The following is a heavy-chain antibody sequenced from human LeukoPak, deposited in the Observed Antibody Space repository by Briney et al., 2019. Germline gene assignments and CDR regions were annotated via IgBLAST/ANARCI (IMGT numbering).Heavy chain of an antibody. V-gene: IGHV3-23*01. D-gene: IGHD6-13*01. CDR1: GFTFSSYA. J-gene: IGHJ4*02. CDR3: AKAREYSSSWTWGYYFDY. CDR2: ISGSGGST. Sequence: GGSLRLSCAASGFTFSSYAMSWVRQAPGKGLEWVSAISGSGGSTYYADSVKGRFTIPRDNSKNTLYLQMNSLRAEDTAVYYCAKAREYSSSWTWGYYFDYWGQGTLVTVSS.